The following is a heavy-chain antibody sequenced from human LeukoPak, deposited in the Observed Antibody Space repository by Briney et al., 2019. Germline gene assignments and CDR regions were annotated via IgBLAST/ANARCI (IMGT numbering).Heavy chain of an antibody. Sequence: KLGGSLRLSCEASGFTFNTYSMNWARQAPGKGLEWVSSIDSSGGYMFYADSVKGRLIISRDNAKDSLYLQMNSLRVEDTAVYYCLRGDRRDYWGQGTLVTVSS. CDR2: IDSSGGYM. CDR3: LRGDRRDY. CDR1: GFTFNTYS. J-gene: IGHJ4*02. V-gene: IGHV3-21*06.